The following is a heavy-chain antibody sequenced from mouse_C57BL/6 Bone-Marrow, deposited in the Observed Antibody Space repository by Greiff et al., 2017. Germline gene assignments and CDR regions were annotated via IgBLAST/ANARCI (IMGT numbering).Heavy chain of an antibody. CDR3: ARTTAYFDY. J-gene: IGHJ2*01. D-gene: IGHD3-2*01. CDR2: IDPSDSYT. Sequence: QVQLQQPGAELVMPGASVKLSCKASGYTFTSYWMHWVKQRPGQGLEWIGEIDPSDSYTNYNQKFKGKSTLTVDKSSSTAYMQLSSLTSEDSAVYYCARTTAYFDYWGQGTTRTVPS. CDR1: GYTFTSYW. V-gene: IGHV1-69*01.